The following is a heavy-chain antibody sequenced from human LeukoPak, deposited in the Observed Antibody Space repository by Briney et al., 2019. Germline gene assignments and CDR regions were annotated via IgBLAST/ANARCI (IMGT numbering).Heavy chain of an antibody. CDR1: GFTFSSYA. CDR3: AKDDRRPLLYYYYYYMDV. J-gene: IGHJ6*03. V-gene: IGHV3-30-3*01. CDR2: ISYDGSNK. Sequence: GGSLRLSCAASGFTFSSYAMHWVRQAPGKGLEWVALISYDGSNKYYADSVKGRFTISRDSSKNTLYLQMNSLRAEDTAVYYCAKDDRRPLLYYYYYYMDVWGKGTTVTVSS.